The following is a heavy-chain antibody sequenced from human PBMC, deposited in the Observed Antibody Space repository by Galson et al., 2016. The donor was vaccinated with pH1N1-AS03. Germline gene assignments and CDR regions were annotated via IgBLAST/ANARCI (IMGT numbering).Heavy chain of an antibody. CDR1: GFTFVRYT. CDR3: ARDYYERDSYYYSAAGS. J-gene: IGHJ4*02. D-gene: IGHD3-22*01. V-gene: IGHV3-30-3*01. CDR2: IMYDGNRK. Sequence: SLRLSCAASGFTFVRYTLHWVRQAPGKGLEWVAVIMYDGNRKYYADSVNGRFTISRDNSKNTLYLQMDSLRPEDTAIDYCARDYYERDSYYYSAAGSWGQGTQVTVSS.